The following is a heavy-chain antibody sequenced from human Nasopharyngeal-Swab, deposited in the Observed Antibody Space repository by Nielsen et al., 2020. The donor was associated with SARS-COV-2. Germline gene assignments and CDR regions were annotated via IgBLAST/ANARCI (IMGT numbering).Heavy chain of an antibody. CDR1: GFNFSIYG. V-gene: IGHV3-33*01. Sequence: GGSLRLSCAASGFNFSIYGMHWVRQAPGKGLEWVAVIWYDGSNKYYADSVKGRFTISRDSSKNTLYLQMNSLRAEDTAVYYCARENSGSGEDFDYWGQGTLVTVSS. D-gene: IGHD1-26*01. CDR2: IWYDGSNK. CDR3: ARENSGSGEDFDY. J-gene: IGHJ4*02.